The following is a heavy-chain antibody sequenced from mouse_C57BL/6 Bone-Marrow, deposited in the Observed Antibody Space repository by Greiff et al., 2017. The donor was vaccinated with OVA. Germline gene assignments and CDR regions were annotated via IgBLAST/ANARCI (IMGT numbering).Heavy chain of an antibody. CDR2: INYDGSST. Sequence: EVQLQQSEGGLVQPGSSMKLSCTASGFTFSDYYMAWVRQVPEKGLEWVATINYDGSSTYYLDSLKSRFIISRDNAKNILYQQMSSLKSEDTATYYCARGLPWYFDVWGTGTTVTVSS. D-gene: IGHD2-2*01. J-gene: IGHJ1*03. CDR1: GFTFSDYY. V-gene: IGHV5-16*01. CDR3: ARGLPWYFDV.